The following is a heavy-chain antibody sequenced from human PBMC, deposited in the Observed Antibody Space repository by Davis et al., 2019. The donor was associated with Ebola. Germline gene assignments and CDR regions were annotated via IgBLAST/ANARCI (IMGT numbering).Heavy chain of an antibody. Sequence: GSLRLSCAVYGGSFSDHYWNWIRQTPGKGLEWIGEINHSGSTTYNPSVKSRVTISIDRSRNQFSLSLNSVTAADTAVYYCARGGRGFYVDSWGQGTLVTVSS. V-gene: IGHV4-34*01. CDR2: INHSGST. CDR1: GGSFSDHY. CDR3: ARGGRGFYVDS. J-gene: IGHJ4*02.